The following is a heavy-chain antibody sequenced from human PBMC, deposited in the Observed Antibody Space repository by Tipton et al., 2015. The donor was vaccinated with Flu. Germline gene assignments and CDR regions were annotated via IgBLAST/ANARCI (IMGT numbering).Heavy chain of an antibody. V-gene: IGHV1-2*06. CDR3: ARFTSWENDDY. CDR1: GYAFSGYY. D-gene: IGHD1-1*01. CDR2: SNADSDGT. Sequence: QLVQSGAEVKKPGASVKVSCRGSGYAFSGYYIHWVRQAPGQGLEWMGRSNADSDGTDYAQKFQGRVKMTIDTSINTAYMELTSLRSDDTAVYYCARFTSWENDDYWGQGTLVIVSS. J-gene: IGHJ4*02.